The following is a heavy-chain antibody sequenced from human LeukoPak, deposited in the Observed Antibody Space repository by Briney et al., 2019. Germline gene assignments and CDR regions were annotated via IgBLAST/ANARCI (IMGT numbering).Heavy chain of an antibody. CDR1: GFTFSSYG. V-gene: IGHV3-33*06. J-gene: IGHJ3*02. CDR3: AKGVSSSWSNDAFDI. D-gene: IGHD6-13*01. Sequence: GRSLRLSCAASGFTFSSYGMHWVRQAPGKGPEWVAVIWYDGSNEYYADSVKGRFTISRDNSKNTLYLQMNSLRTEDTAVYYCAKGVSSSWSNDAFDIWGQGTMVTVSS. CDR2: IWYDGSNE.